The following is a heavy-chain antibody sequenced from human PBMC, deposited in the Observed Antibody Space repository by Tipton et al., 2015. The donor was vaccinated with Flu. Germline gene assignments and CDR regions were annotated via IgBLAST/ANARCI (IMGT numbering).Heavy chain of an antibody. J-gene: IGHJ4*02. Sequence: LRLSCTVSGDSMSSFYWTWIRQPAGKGLEWIGRMSASGSSKYKPSLKSRVTMSVDTSKNQFSLRLTTVTSADTAAYYCARGSGSGTDVTFYFWGQGTLVTVSS. CDR2: MSASGSS. D-gene: IGHD3-10*01. CDR1: GDSMSSFY. CDR3: ARGSGSGTDVTFYF. V-gene: IGHV4-4*07.